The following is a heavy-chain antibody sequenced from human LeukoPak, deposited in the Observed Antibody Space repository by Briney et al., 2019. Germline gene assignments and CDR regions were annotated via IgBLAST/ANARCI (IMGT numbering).Heavy chain of an antibody. J-gene: IGHJ5*02. V-gene: IGHV4-39*07. CDR3: ARDRGWFDP. CDR2: IYYSGST. Sequence: SETLSLTCTVSGGSISSSSYYWGWIRQPPGKGLEWIGSIYYSGSTYYNPSLKSRVTISVDTSKNQFSLKLSSVTAADTAVYYCARDRGWFDPWGQGTLVTVSS. CDR1: GGSISSSSYY. D-gene: IGHD3-10*01.